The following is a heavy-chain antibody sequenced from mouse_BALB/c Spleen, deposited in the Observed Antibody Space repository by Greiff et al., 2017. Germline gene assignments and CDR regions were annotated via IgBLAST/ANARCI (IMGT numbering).Heavy chain of an antibody. CDR1: GFTFSSYA. J-gene: IGHJ4*01. CDR3: ARGRSLYGSSFYYAMDY. D-gene: IGHD1-1*01. V-gene: IGHV5-9-4*01. CDR2: ISSGGSYT. Sequence: EVHLVESGGGLVKPGGSLKLSCAASGFTFSSYAMSWVRQSPEKRLEWVAEISSGGSYTYYPDTVTGRFTISRDNARNILYLQMSSLRSEDTAMYYCARGRSLYGSSFYYAMDYWGQGTSVTVSS.